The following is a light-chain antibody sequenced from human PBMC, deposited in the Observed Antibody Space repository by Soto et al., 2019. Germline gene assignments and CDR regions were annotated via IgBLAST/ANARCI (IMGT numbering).Light chain of an antibody. CDR1: SSDVGSYNL. CDR2: EVS. V-gene: IGLV2-23*02. Sequence: QSALTQPASVSGSPGQSITISCTGTSSDVGSYNLVSWYQQHPGKAPKLMIYEVSKRPSGVSNRFSGSKSGNTASLTISGLQAEVEADYYCCSYAGSSTRVVFGGGTKLTVL. J-gene: IGLJ2*01. CDR3: CSYAGSSTRVV.